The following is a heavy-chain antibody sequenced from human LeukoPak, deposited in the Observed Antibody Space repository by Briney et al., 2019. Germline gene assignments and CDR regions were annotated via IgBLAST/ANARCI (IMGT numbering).Heavy chain of an antibody. CDR2: IDPSDSYT. CDR1: GYTFTNHW. D-gene: IGHD5-12*01. CDR3: ARAPDSDSGYDYFDY. Sequence: HGESLKISCKGSGYTFTNHWISWVRQMPGKGLEWMGKIDPSDSYTNYSPSFQGHVTISADKSISTAHLQWSSLKASDTAMYYCARAPDSDSGYDYFDYWGQGTLVTVSS. V-gene: IGHV5-10-1*01. J-gene: IGHJ4*02.